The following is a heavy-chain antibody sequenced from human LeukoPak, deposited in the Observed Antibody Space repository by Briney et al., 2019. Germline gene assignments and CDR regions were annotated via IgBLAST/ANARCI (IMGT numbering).Heavy chain of an antibody. D-gene: IGHD2-15*01. CDR3: ARGDPSRKVAR. J-gene: IGHJ4*02. CDR1: GGSFRGYY. CDR2: INHSGST. Sequence: SETLSLTCAVYGGSFRGYYWGWIRQPPGRGLGWIGEINHSGSTNYNPSLKSRVTISVDTSKNQFSLELSSVTAADTAVYYCARGDPSRKVARWGQGALVTVSS. V-gene: IGHV4-34*01.